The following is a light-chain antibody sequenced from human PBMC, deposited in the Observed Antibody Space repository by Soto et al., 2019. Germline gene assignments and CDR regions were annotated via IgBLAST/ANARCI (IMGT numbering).Light chain of an antibody. CDR2: DVS. Sequence: QSALTQPASMSGSPGQSITISCTGTSSDVGGYNYVSWYQQHPGKAPKLMIYDVSNRPSGVSNRFSGSKSGNTASLTISGLQAEDEADYYCSSYTSSSTRGVFGGGIKLTVL. CDR3: SSYTSSSTRGV. V-gene: IGLV2-14*01. CDR1: SSDVGGYNY. J-gene: IGLJ2*01.